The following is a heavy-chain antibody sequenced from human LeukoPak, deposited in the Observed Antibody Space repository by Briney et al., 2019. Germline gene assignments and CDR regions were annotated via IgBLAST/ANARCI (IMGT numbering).Heavy chain of an antibody. CDR3: ARGQPRAAVAGTLRH. J-gene: IGHJ4*01. D-gene: IGHD6-19*01. CDR2: INHSGST. V-gene: IGHV4-34*01. Sequence: NASETLSLTCAVYGGSFSGYYWSWIRQPPGKGLEWIGEINHSGSTNYNPSLKSRVTISVDTSKNQFSLKLSSVTAADTAVYYCARGQPRAAVAGTLRHWGQEPWSPSPQ. CDR1: GGSFSGYY.